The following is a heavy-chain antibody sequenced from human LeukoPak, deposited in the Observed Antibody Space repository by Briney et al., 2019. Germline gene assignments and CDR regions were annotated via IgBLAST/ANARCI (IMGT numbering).Heavy chain of an antibody. D-gene: IGHD1-1*01. V-gene: IGHV3-15*01. CDR2: IKSRADGGT. J-gene: IGHJ4*02. CDR3: TTVTTDY. Sequence: GGSLRLSCAASGFTFSDAWMSWVRQAPGKGLEWVGRIKSRADGGTGYAAPVKGRFTISRDDSKNTLYLQMNSLKTDDTAVYYCTTVTTDYWGQGTLVTVSS. CDR1: GFTFSDAW.